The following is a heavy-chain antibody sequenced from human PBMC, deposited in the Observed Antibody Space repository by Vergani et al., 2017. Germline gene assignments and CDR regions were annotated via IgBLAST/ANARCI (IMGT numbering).Heavy chain of an antibody. V-gene: IGHV3-23*01. Sequence: EVHLLESGGGLVQSGGSLRLSCAASGFTFSNSAVSWVRQAPGRGLAWVSSISGPGLSTYYADSVKGRFSISRDNSNNTVFLQMHSLRAEDTAIYYCVKEKIDLVSYFFDSWGHGILVTVSS. CDR1: GFTFSNSA. J-gene: IGHJ4*01. CDR3: VKEKIDLVSYFFDS. CDR2: ISGPGLST. D-gene: IGHD2/OR15-2a*01.